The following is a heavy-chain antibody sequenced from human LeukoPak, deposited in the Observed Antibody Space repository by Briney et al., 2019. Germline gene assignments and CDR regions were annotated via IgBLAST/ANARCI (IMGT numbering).Heavy chain of an antibody. V-gene: IGHV5-51*01. D-gene: IGHD4-17*01. CDR1: GYSFTNYW. Sequence: GESLKISCKGSGYSFTNYWIGWVRQMPGKGLEWMGIIYPGDSDTRYSPSFQGQVTISADKSIRTAYLQWSSLKASDTAIYYCASSTTVTTHYFDFWGQGTQVTVSS. CDR3: ASSTTVTTHYFDF. CDR2: IYPGDSDT. J-gene: IGHJ4*02.